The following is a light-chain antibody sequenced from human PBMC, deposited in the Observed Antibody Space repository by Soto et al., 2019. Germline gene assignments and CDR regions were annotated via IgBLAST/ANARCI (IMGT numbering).Light chain of an antibody. Sequence: EIVLTQSPGTLSLSPGERATLSCRASQSVSSSYLAWYQQKPGQAPRRLIYGAASRATGIPDRFNGSGSGTDFALTISSLAPEDFSEYYCQQYGRSPWPFGQVTKLEIK. CDR1: QSVSSSY. CDR3: QQYGRSPWP. CDR2: GAA. J-gene: IGKJ1*01. V-gene: IGKV3-20*01.